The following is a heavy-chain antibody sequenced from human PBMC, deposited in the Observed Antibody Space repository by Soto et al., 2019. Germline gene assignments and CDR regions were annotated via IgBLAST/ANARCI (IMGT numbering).Heavy chain of an antibody. CDR3: ASYYDYGDYYFDY. Sequence: PSETLSLTCSVCGGSISSGGYSWSWIRQPPWKGLEWIGYIYHSGSTYYNPSLKSRVTISADTSKNQFSLKLSYVTAADTAVYYCASYYDYGDYYFDYWGQGTLVTVSS. V-gene: IGHV4-30-2*01. J-gene: IGHJ4*02. D-gene: IGHD4-17*01. CDR2: IYHSGST. CDR1: GGSISSGGYS.